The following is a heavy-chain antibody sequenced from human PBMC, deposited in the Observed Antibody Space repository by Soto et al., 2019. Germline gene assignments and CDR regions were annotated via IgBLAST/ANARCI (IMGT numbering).Heavy chain of an antibody. J-gene: IGHJ4*02. CDR3: ARATQSYYDTSGYYSYVH. V-gene: IGHV3-20*04. CDR2: INWNGGSK. Sequence: TGGSLRLSCAASGFTFDEYALTWVRQAPGKGLEWVAGINWNGGSKGYADSVKGRFTISRDNAKSSLYLQMNNLRAEDTAFYFCARATQSYYDTSGYYSYVHWFQGAQVTVPS. CDR1: GFTFDEYA. D-gene: IGHD3-22*01.